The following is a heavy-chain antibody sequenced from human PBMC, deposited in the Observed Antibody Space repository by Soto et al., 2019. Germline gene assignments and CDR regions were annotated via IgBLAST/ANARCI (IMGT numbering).Heavy chain of an antibody. Sequence: QAQLVQSGAEVKMPGASVKVSCKPYGYTFTNFDISWVRQAPGQGLEWMGWIDPKSANANYAQKFQGTLTLTRNTSFHTPYMELRRLTSDEPAVYNSASRRGSRDSWGQGTLFTVSS. CDR3: ASRRGSRDS. CDR2: IDPKSANA. CDR1: GYTFTNFD. V-gene: IGHV1-8*01. J-gene: IGHJ4*02.